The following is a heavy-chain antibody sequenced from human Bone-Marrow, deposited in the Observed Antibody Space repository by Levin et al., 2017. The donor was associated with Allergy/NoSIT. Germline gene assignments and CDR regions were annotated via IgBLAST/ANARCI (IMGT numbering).Heavy chain of an antibody. D-gene: IGHD3-10*01. CDR2: IKQDGSEK. Sequence: PGGSLRLSCAASGFTFSSYWMSWVRQAPGKGLEWVANIKQDGSEKYYVDSVKGRFTISRDNAKNSLYLQMNSLRAEDTAVYYCARRAIRGADRRDALDYWGEGTLVNVSS. CDR3: ARRAIRGADRRDALDY. V-gene: IGHV3-7*03. J-gene: IGHJ4*02. CDR1: GFTFSSYW.